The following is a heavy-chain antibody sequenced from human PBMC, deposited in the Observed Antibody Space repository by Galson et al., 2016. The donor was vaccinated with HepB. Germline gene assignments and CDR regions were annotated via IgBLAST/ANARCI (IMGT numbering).Heavy chain of an antibody. CDR1: GGSLSGGGYY. V-gene: IGHV4-31*03. CDR3: AGGPTRTDAFDV. CDR2: IYDNGST. D-gene: IGHD4-11*01. J-gene: IGHJ3*01. Sequence: TLSLTCTVSGGSLSGGGYYWSWIRQSSGRGLEWIGYIYDNGSTDYKSSLKRRVTMSVDTSKNQFSLKLSSVTAADTALYYCAGGPTRTDAFDVWGQGTMVTVSS.